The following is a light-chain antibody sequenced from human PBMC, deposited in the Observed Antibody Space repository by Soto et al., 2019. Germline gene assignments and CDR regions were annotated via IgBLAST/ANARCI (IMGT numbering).Light chain of an antibody. V-gene: IGLV2-11*01. Sequence: QSALTQPRSVSGSPGQSVTISCTGTSSDVGRYNYVSWYQHHPGTAPKVMIYDVSERPSGVPDRFSGSKSGNTASLTISGLQAEDEADYYCCSYAGSSRFVFGTGTKVTVL. J-gene: IGLJ1*01. CDR1: SSDVGRYNY. CDR3: CSYAGSSRFV. CDR2: DVS.